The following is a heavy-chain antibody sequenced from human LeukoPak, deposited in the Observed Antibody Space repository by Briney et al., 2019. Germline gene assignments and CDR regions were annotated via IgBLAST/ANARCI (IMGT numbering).Heavy chain of an antibody. V-gene: IGHV1-69*04. D-gene: IGHD5-12*01. CDR2: IIPIFGIA. CDR1: GGTFSSYA. CDR3: ARELYSGYEYYFDY. Sequence: GASVKVSCKASGGTFSSYAISWVRQAPGQGLEWMGRIIPIFGIANYAQKFQGRVTITADKSTSTAYMELSSLRSEDTAVYHCARELYSGYEYYFDYRGQGTLVTVSS. J-gene: IGHJ4*02.